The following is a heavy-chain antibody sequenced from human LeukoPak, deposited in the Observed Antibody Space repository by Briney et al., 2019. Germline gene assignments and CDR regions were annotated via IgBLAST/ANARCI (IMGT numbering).Heavy chain of an antibody. CDR3: ARGAVAGTARIDY. Sequence: GASVKVSCMASGYTFTSYGISWVRQAPEQGLEWMGWIIAYNGKTNYAQTLQGRVTMTTDTSTSTAYMELRSLRSDDTAVYYCARGAVAGTARIDYWGQGTLVTVSS. V-gene: IGHV1-18*01. CDR1: GYTFTSYG. D-gene: IGHD6-19*01. J-gene: IGHJ4*02. CDR2: IIAYNGKT.